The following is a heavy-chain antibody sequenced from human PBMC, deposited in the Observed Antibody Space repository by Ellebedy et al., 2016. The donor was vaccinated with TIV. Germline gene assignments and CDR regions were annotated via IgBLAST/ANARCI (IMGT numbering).Heavy chain of an antibody. Sequence: ASVKVSCXASGYTFTSFEISWVRQATGQGLEWMGWMNPNTGNTGHAQKFQGRVTLTRDTFMSTAYMELSSLTSEDTAVYFCARTTTYSYGSLDVWGQGTTVTVSS. CDR3: ARTTTYSYGSLDV. V-gene: IGHV1-8*01. CDR2: MNPNTGNT. J-gene: IGHJ6*02. CDR1: GYTFTSFE. D-gene: IGHD3-10*01.